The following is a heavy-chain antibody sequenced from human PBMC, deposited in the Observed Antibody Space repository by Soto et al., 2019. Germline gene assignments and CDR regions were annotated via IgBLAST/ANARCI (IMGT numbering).Heavy chain of an antibody. V-gene: IGHV3-23*01. CDR3: AKRQWDYTGSALDI. CDR2: ISGSGGST. Sequence: GGGLRLSCGVCRGIFSDYAMSWVRQAPGKGLEWVSGISGSGGSTYYAASVKGRFTISRDNSNNTLFLQMSGLRADDAAVYYCAKRQWDYTGSALDIWGQWTIVTVSS. CDR1: RGIFSDYA. D-gene: IGHD1-1*01. J-gene: IGHJ3*02.